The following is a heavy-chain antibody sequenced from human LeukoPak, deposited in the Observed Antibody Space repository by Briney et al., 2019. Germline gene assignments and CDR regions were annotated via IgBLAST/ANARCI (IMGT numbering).Heavy chain of an antibody. J-gene: IGHJ4*02. V-gene: IGHV3-23*01. D-gene: IGHD5-18*01. CDR2: IGPSGDRT. CDR3: ARDSGWIQFHY. CDR1: GFIFRNYG. Sequence: GGSLRLSCSASGFIFRNYGMNRVRQAPGKGLEWVSGIGPSGDRTYYADSVKGRFTISRDNSKNTLYLQMSSLRDEDTAVYYCARDSGWIQFHYWGQGTQVTVSS.